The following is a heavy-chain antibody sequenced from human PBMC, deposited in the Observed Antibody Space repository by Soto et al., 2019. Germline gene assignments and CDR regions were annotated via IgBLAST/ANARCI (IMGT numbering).Heavy chain of an antibody. CDR3: ARDLAFYDILTGLHRDY. Sequence: GGSLRLSCAAPGFTVSSNYMSWVRQAPGKGLEWVSVIYSGGSTYYADSVKGRFTISRDNSKNTLYLQMNSLRAEDTAVYYCARDLAFYDILTGLHRDYWGQGTXVTVSS. J-gene: IGHJ4*02. D-gene: IGHD3-9*01. CDR2: IYSGGST. CDR1: GFTVSSNY. V-gene: IGHV3-66*01.